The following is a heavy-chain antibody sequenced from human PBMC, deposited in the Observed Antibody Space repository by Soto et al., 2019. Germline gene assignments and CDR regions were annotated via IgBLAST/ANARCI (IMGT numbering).Heavy chain of an antibody. J-gene: IGHJ5*02. V-gene: IGHV3-7*02. CDR1: GFTFSRYS. CDR2: INQDGGEG. D-gene: IGHD6-13*01. CDR3: APMDLSHVSAAVNWFDP. Sequence: EVQLVESGGGLVQPGGSLRVSCVASGFTFSRYSMSWVRQAPGKGLECVANINQDGGEGKYVDSVKGRFAISRDNANNSLCLQLNSQRAHDTAVYYCAPMDLSHVSAAVNWFDPWGRATLVTVSS.